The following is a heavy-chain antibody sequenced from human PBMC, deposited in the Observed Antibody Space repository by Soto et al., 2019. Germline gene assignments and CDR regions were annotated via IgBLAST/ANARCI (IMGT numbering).Heavy chain of an antibody. CDR1: GYTFTSYG. J-gene: IGHJ3*02. V-gene: IGHV1-18*01. Sequence: QVRLVQSGAEVKKPGDSVKVSCKASGYTFTSYGISWVRQAPGQGLEWMGWISAYNGYTNYAQKLQGRVTKTTDKTTRTANMELRSLRADDTDVNYCAREPGRDLVVAGPISREANAFDIWGQGTMVTVSS. CDR2: ISAYNGYT. D-gene: IGHD2-15*01. CDR3: AREPGRDLVVAGPISREANAFDI.